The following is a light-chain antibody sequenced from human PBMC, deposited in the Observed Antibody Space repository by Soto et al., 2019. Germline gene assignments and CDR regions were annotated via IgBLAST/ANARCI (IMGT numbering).Light chain of an antibody. CDR2: LGS. J-gene: IGKJ1*01. CDR1: QSLLHSNGYNY. CDR3: MQALQTPWT. V-gene: IGKV2-28*01. Sequence: DLVMTQSPLSLPVTPGEPASISCRSSQSLLHSNGYNYLDWYLQKPGQSPQLLIYLGSNRASGVPDRFSGRGSGTDFTLKISRVEAEDVGVYYCMQALQTPWTFGQGTKVEIK.